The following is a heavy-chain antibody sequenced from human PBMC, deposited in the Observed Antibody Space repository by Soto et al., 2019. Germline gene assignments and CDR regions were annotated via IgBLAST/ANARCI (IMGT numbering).Heavy chain of an antibody. V-gene: IGHV3-30*18. J-gene: IGHJ6*02. D-gene: IGHD6-19*01. Sequence: PGGSLRLSCAASGFTFSSYGMHWVRQAPGKGLEWVAVISYDGSNKYYADSVKGRFTISRDNSKNTLYLQMNSLRAEDTAVYYCAKDRLFYYYYGMDVWGQGTTVTV. CDR3: AKDRLFYYYYGMDV. CDR1: GFTFSSYG. CDR2: ISYDGSNK.